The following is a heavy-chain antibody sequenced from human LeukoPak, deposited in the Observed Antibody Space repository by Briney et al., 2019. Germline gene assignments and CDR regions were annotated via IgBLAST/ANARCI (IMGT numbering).Heavy chain of an antibody. CDR2: SHYSGTT. V-gene: IGHV4-31*03. CDR1: GASISSGGYY. Sequence: PSETLSLTCTVSGASISSGGYYWSWLRQQPGKGLEWIGYSHYSGTTYYNTSLKSRVAISVDTSKNQFSLKLSSVTAADTAVYYCARDGPTSVLWGQGTLVTVSS. J-gene: IGHJ4*02. CDR3: ARDGPTSVL. D-gene: IGHD1-1*01.